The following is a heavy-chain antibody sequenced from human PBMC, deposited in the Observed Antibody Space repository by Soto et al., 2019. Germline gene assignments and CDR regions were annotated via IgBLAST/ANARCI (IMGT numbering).Heavy chain of an antibody. Sequence: SQTLSLTCAISGDSVSSNTAALNSIRQSPSRGLEWLGRTYYRSKWYNDYAVSVKSRITINPDTSKNQFSLQLNSVTAEDTAVYYCARERGIAAEYYYYYYGMDVWGQGTTVTVSS. CDR1: GDSVSSNTAA. CDR3: ARERGIAAEYYYYYYGMDV. D-gene: IGHD6-13*01. V-gene: IGHV6-1*01. CDR2: TYYRSKWYN. J-gene: IGHJ6*02.